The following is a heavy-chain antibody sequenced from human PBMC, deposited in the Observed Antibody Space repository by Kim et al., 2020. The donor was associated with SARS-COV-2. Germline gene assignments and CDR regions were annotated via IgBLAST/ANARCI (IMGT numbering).Heavy chain of an antibody. V-gene: IGHV4-59*13. CDR1: GGSISSYY. CDR3: AREIGLYYYYGMDV. Sequence: SETLSLTCTVSGGSISSYYWSWIRQPPGKGLEWIGYIYYSGSTNYNPSLKSRVTISVDTSKNQFSLKLSSVTAADTAVYYCAREIGLYYYYGMDVWGQGTTVTVSS. CDR2: IYYSGST. D-gene: IGHD2-21*01. J-gene: IGHJ6*02.